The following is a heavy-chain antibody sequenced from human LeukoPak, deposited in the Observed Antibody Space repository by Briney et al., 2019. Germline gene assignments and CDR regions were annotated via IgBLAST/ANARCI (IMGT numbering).Heavy chain of an antibody. CDR3: ASLPPFRSYGDGYNNGDVFDI. CDR2: INVDGTST. Sequence: GGSLRLSCAVSGFTFSNDWMHWVRQAPGEGLVLVSLINVDGTSTNDADSGKGRFTISRNNAKNTMYLQMNSLRVEDTAVYYCASLPPFRSYGDGYNNGDVFDIWGQGTMVTVSS. D-gene: IGHD5-24*01. CDR1: GFTFSNDW. J-gene: IGHJ3*02. V-gene: IGHV3-74*01.